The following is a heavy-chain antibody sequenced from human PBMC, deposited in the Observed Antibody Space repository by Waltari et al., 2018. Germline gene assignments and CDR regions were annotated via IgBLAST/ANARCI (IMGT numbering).Heavy chain of an antibody. V-gene: IGHV3-21*01. CDR3: ARGGKQWLSPFDY. J-gene: IGHJ4*02. CDR1: GFTFSSYS. Sequence: EVQLVESGGGLVKPGGSLRLSCAASGFTFSSYSMNWVRQAPGKGLEWVSSIRSSSSYIYYADSVKGRFTISRDNAKNSLYLQMNSLRAEDTAVYYCARGGKQWLSPFDYWGQGTLVTVSS. D-gene: IGHD6-19*01. CDR2: IRSSSSYI.